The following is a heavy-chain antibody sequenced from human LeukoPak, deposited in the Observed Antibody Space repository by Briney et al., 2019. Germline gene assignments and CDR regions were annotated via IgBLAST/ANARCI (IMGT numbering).Heavy chain of an antibody. CDR1: GFTFSYYA. J-gene: IGHJ3*02. Sequence: PGGSLRLSCAASGFTFSYYAMHWVRQAPGKGLEWVAFISSDGSDKYYADSMKGRFTISRDNSKNPLYLQMTSLRGEDTAMYYCAREGTARDAFDIWGQGTMVTVSS. V-gene: IGHV3-30-3*01. D-gene: IGHD2-21*02. CDR2: ISSDGSDK. CDR3: AREGTARDAFDI.